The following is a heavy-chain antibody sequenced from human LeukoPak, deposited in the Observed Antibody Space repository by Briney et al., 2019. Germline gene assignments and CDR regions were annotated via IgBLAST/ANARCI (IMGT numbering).Heavy chain of an antibody. D-gene: IGHD2-2*01. CDR3: ARHIADIVVVPAGDY. CDR1: GFTFSSYA. Sequence: PGGSLRLSCAASGFTFSSYAMSWVRQAPGKGLEWVSAISGSGGSTYYADSVKGRFTISRDNSKNTLYLQMNSLRAEDTAVYYCARHIADIVVVPAGDYWGQGTLVTVSS. CDR2: ISGSGGST. V-gene: IGHV3-23*01. J-gene: IGHJ4*02.